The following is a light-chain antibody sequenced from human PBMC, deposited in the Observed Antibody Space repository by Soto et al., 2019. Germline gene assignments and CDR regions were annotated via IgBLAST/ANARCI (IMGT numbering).Light chain of an antibody. CDR3: CSYVGTSIYV. CDR1: SSDVGAYNY. CDR2: DVT. V-gene: IGLV2-11*01. J-gene: IGLJ1*01. Sequence: QSALTQPRSVSGSRGQSITISCTGTSSDVGAYNYVSWYQQHPGKVPKLMLYDVTKRPSGVPDRFSGSKSGNTASLTISGLQADYFADYSCCSYVGTSIYVFGTGTEVTVL.